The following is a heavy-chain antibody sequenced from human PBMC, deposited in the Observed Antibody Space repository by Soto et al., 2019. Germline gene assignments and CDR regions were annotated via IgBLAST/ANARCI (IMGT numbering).Heavy chain of an antibody. D-gene: IGHD3-22*01. J-gene: IGHJ4*02. CDR3: ARDLVPNYYDSSGYYFDY. Sequence: ASVKVSCKASGYTFTGYYMHWVRQAPGQGLEWMGWINPNSGGTNYAQKFQGWVTMTRDTSISTAYMELSRPRSDDTAVYYCARDLVPNYYDSSGYYFDYWGQGTLVTVSS. CDR2: INPNSGGT. CDR1: GYTFTGYY. V-gene: IGHV1-2*04.